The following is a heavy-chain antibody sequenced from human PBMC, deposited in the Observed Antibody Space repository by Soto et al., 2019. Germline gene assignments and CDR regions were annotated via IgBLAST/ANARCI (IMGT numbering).Heavy chain of an antibody. Sequence: EVQLVESGGGLVQPGGSLRLSCAASGFTFSSYSMNWVRQAPGKGLEWVSYISSSSSTIYYADSVKGRFTISRDNAKNYLYLQTNSLRDEDTAVYYCARDGGTTVTHYYYYYGMDVWGQGTTVTVSS. CDR1: GFTFSSYS. V-gene: IGHV3-48*02. J-gene: IGHJ6*02. D-gene: IGHD4-17*01. CDR3: ARDGGTTVTHYYYYYGMDV. CDR2: ISSSSSTI.